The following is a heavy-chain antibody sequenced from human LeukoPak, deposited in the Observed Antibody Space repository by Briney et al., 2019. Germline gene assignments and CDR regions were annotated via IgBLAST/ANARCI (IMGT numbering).Heavy chain of an antibody. D-gene: IGHD1-1*01. J-gene: IGHJ6*02. CDR2: ISYDGSNK. V-gene: IGHV3-30*18. Sequence: GRSLRLSCAASGFTFSSYGMHWVRQAPGKGLEWVAVISYDGSNKYYADSVKGRFTISRDNSKNTLYLQMNSLRAEDTAVYYCAKAGGFMVWNEADYYGMDVWGQGTTVTASS. CDR1: GFTFSSYG. CDR3: AKAGGFMVWNEADYYGMDV.